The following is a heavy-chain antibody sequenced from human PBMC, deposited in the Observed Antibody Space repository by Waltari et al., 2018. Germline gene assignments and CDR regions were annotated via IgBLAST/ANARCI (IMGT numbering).Heavy chain of an antibody. CDR2: IYHSGST. J-gene: IGHJ4*02. CDR1: GYSISSGYY. V-gene: IGHV4-38-2*02. Sequence: QVQLQESGPGLVKPSETLYLTCTVSGYSISSGYYWGWIRQPPGKGLEWIGSIYHSGSTYYNPSLKSRVTISVDTSKNQFSLKLSSVTAADTAVYYCARDRVYFDYWGQGTLVTVSS. CDR3: ARDRVYFDY.